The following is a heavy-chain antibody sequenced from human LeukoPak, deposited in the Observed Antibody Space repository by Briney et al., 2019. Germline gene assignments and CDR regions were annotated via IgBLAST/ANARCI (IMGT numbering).Heavy chain of an antibody. J-gene: IGHJ4*02. V-gene: IGHV4-59*01. D-gene: IGHD3-10*02. CDR3: ARGRVPGY. CDR1: GGSISTYY. CDR2: IIYTGST. Sequence: SETLSLTCTVSGGSISTYYWSWNRQPPGKGLGWIGSIIYTGSTNYNPSLKSRVTISLDASKNQFSLKLNSVTAADTAVYYCARGRVPGYWGQGTLITVSS.